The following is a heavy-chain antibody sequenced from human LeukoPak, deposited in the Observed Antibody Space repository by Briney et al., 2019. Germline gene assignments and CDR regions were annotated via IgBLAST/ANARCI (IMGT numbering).Heavy chain of an antibody. V-gene: IGHV3-64*01. CDR3: ARVIAVAEYYLDS. Sequence: GGSLRLSCAASGFTFSSYAMRWVRQAPGKGLEYVSAISSNGGSTYYANSVKGRFTISRDNSKNTLYLQMGSLRAEDMAVYYGARVIAVAEYYLDSWAQEPLATVS. CDR2: ISSNGGST. CDR1: GFTFSSYA. J-gene: IGHJ4*02. D-gene: IGHD6-19*01.